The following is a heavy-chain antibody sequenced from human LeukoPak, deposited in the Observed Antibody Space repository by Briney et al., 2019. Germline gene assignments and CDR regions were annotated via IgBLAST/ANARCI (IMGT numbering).Heavy chain of an antibody. CDR1: GYTFTGYY. CDR2: INPNSGGT. Sequence: VASVKVSCKASGYTFTGYYMHWVRQAPGQGLEWMGWINPNSGGTNYAQKFQGRVTMTRDTSISTAYMELSRLRSDDTAVYYCAGDRWFGELSEYYFDYWGQGTLVTVSS. D-gene: IGHD3-10*01. J-gene: IGHJ4*02. CDR3: AGDRWFGELSEYYFDY. V-gene: IGHV1-2*02.